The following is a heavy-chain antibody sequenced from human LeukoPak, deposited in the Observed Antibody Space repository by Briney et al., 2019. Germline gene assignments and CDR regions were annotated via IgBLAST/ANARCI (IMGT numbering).Heavy chain of an antibody. J-gene: IGHJ4*02. D-gene: IGHD5-24*01. V-gene: IGHV3-53*05. CDR2: IYSAGGT. CDR3: ARGGDDYNYYFDS. CDR1: GFTVSRNY. Sequence: GRSLRLSCAASGFTVSRNYMSWVRQAPAKGLEWVSTIYSAGGTYYADSVKGRFTISRDTSKNTLFLQMNSLKAEDTAIYYCARGGDDYNYYFDSWGQGTLVTVSS.